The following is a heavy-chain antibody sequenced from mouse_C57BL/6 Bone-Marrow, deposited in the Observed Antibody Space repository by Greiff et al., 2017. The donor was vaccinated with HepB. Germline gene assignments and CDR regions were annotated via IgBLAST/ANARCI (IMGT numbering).Heavy chain of an antibody. Sequence: VQRVESGAELARPGASVKLSCKASGYTFTSYGISWVKQRTGQGLEWIGEIYPRSGNTYYNEKFKGKATLTADKSSSTAYMELRSLTSEDSAVYFCARGPYPPYFDVWGTGTTVTVSS. CDR3: ARGPYPPYFDV. V-gene: IGHV1-81*01. CDR1: GYTFTSYG. J-gene: IGHJ1*03. CDR2: IYPRSGNT.